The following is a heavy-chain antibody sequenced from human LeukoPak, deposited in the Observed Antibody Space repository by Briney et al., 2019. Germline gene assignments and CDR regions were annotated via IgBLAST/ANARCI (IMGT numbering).Heavy chain of an antibody. CDR1: EFTFSNYA. J-gene: IGHJ4*02. D-gene: IGHD4-11*01. V-gene: IGHV3-30-3*01. CDR2: ISYDGNTM. CDR3: ARSGGLQKFDY. Sequence: GGSLRLSCAASEFTFSNYALHWVHQAPGKGLQWVAVISYDGNTMHYADSVKGRFIISRDTSKNTLYLQMNSLRAEDTAVYYCARSGGLQKFDYWGQGTLVTVSS.